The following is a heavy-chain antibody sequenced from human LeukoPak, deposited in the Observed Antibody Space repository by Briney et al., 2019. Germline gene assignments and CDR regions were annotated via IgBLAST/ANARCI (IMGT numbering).Heavy chain of an antibody. J-gene: IGHJ5*02. CDR2: IYYSGST. V-gene: IGHV4-39*01. CDR3: ARSARDYAWFDP. CDR1: GGSISSSSYY. D-gene: IGHD4-17*01. Sequence: ETLSLTCTVSGGSISSSSYYWGWIRQPPGKGLEWIGSIYYSGSTYYNPSLKSRVTISVDTSKNQFSLRLSSVTAADTAVYYCARSARDYAWFDPWGQGTLVTVSS.